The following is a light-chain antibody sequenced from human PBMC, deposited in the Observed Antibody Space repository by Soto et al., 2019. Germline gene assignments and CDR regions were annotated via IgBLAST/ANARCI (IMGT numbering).Light chain of an antibody. CDR1: SSNIGAGYD. CDR3: QSYDSSLSGYVV. Sequence: QSVLTQPPSVSGAPGQRVTISCTVSSSNIGAGYDVHWYQQLPGTAPKLLIYGNSNRPSGVPDRFSGSKSGTSASLAITGLQAEEEADDYCQSYDSSLSGYVVFGGGTKLTVL. CDR2: GNS. V-gene: IGLV1-40*01. J-gene: IGLJ2*01.